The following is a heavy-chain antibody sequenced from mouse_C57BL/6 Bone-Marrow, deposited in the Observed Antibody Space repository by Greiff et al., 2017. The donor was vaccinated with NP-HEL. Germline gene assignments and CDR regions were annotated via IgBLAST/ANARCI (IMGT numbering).Heavy chain of an antibody. V-gene: IGHV1-64*01. J-gene: IGHJ4*01. CDR1: GYTFTSYW. CDR2: IHPNSGST. CDR3: ARCYYDSIYYYAMDY. Sequence: QVQLQQPGAELVKPGASVKLSCKASGYTFTSYWMHWVKQRPGQGLEWIVMIHPNSGSTNYNEKFKSKATLTVDKSSSTAYMQLSSLTSEDSAVYYCARCYYDSIYYYAMDYWGQGTSVTVSS. D-gene: IGHD2-4*01.